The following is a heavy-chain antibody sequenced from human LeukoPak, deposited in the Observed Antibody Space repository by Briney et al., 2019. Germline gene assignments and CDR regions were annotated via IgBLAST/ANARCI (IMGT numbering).Heavy chain of an antibody. CDR2: IYYSGST. CDR3: ARPREWIQPGNAFDI. Sequence: SETLSLTCTVSGGSISSSSYYWGWIRQPPGKGLEWIGSIYYSGSTYYNPSLKSRVTISVDTSKNQFSLKLSSVTAADTAVYYCARPREWIQPGNAFDIWGQGTMVTVSS. V-gene: IGHV4-39*01. J-gene: IGHJ3*02. CDR1: GGSISSSSYY. D-gene: IGHD5-18*01.